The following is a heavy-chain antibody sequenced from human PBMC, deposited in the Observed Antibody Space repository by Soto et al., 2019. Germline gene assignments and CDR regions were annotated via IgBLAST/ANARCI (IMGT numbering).Heavy chain of an antibody. CDR1: ALTVSSND. CDR2: IYSSGST. J-gene: IGHJ4*02. V-gene: IGHV3-53*01. CDR3: ARRPLNSNGAY. D-gene: IGHD3-22*01. Sequence: EVQLVESGGGLIQPGGSLRLSCAASALTVSSNDMSWVRQAPGKGLEWVSLIYSSGSTHYADSVKGRFTISRDNSKNTVHLQMNSLRAEDTAVYYCARRPLNSNGAYWGQGTLVTVSS.